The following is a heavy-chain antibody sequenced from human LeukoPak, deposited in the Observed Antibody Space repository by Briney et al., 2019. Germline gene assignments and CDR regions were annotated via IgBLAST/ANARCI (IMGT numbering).Heavy chain of an antibody. V-gene: IGHV3-30*18. Sequence: GGSLRLSCAASGFTFSRYGIHGVRQAPGKGLEWVALTSYDGTDTYYADSVKGRFTLSRDNTKNTLSLQMNSLRPEDTAVYYCAKERRWQQNYFGSWGQGTLVTVSS. CDR3: AKERRWQQNYFGS. D-gene: IGHD5-24*01. CDR1: GFTFSRYG. J-gene: IGHJ4*02. CDR2: TSYDGTDT.